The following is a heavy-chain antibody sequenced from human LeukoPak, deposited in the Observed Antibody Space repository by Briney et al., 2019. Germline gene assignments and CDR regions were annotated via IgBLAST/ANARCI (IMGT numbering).Heavy chain of an antibody. J-gene: IGHJ1*01. CDR1: GFTFSSYS. CDR3: ARDIAAAGKYFQH. Sequence: GGSLRLSCAASGFTFSSYSMNWVRQAPGKGLEWVSSISSSSSYIYYADSVKGRFTISRDNAKNSLYLQMNSLRAEDTAVYYCARDIAAAGKYFQHWGQGTLVTVSS. CDR2: ISSSSSYI. V-gene: IGHV3-21*01. D-gene: IGHD6-13*01.